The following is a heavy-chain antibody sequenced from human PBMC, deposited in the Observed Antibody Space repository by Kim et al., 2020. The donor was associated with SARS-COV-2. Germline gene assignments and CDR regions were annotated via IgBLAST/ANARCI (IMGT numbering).Heavy chain of an antibody. D-gene: IGHD3-10*01. Sequence: QKFQGRVTMTRDTSTSTVYMELSSLRSEDTAVYYCARGAMVRGVMSAFDIWGQGTMVTVSS. CDR3: ARGAMVRGVMSAFDI. V-gene: IGHV1-46*01. J-gene: IGHJ3*02.